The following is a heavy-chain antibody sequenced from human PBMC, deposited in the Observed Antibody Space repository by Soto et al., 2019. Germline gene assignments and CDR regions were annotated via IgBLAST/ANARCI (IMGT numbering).Heavy chain of an antibody. Sequence: QVQLVQSGAEVKKPGASVKVSCKASGYAFTSYDINWVRQATGQGLEWMGWMKPNSGNTGYAQKFQGRVTMTRNTSISTAYMELSSLRSEDTAVYYCARRGYSSSWYYYYYYGMDVWGQGTTVTVS. J-gene: IGHJ6*02. CDR1: GYAFTSYD. CDR3: ARRGYSSSWYYYYYYGMDV. CDR2: MKPNSGNT. D-gene: IGHD6-13*01. V-gene: IGHV1-8*01.